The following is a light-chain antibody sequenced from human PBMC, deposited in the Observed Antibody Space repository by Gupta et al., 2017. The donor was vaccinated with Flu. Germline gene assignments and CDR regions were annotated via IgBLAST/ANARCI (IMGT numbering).Light chain of an antibody. Sequence: GDRVTITCQASPDITNFLNWYQQRPGKAPKILIYDASNLETGVPSRFSGSGSGTDFTFTINNLQPEDIATYYCQQYANLPLTFGGGTRVEIK. CDR2: DAS. J-gene: IGKJ4*01. V-gene: IGKV1-33*01. CDR3: QQYANLPLT. CDR1: PDITNF.